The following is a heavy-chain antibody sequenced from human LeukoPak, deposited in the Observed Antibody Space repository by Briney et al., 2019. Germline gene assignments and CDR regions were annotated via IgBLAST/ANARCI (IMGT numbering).Heavy chain of an antibody. CDR1: GFTFSSYW. Sequence: GGSLRLSCAASGFTFSSYWMSWVRQAPGKGLGWVANIKQDGSEKYYVDSVKGRFTISRDNAKNSLYLQMNSLRAEDTAVYYCARGSPYSSSPYYYGMDVWGQGTTVTVSS. J-gene: IGHJ6*02. CDR3: ARGSPYSSSPYYYGMDV. CDR2: IKQDGSEK. D-gene: IGHD6-6*01. V-gene: IGHV3-7*01.